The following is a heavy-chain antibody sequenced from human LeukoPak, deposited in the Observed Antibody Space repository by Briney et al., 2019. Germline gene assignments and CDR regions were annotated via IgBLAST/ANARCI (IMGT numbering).Heavy chain of an antibody. J-gene: IGHJ5*02. CDR1: GFTVSSNY. CDR3: ARVGCSSTSCYRSWFDP. V-gene: IGHV3-53*01. D-gene: IGHD2-2*01. CDR2: IYSGGST. Sequence: QPGGSLRLSCAAPGFTVSSNYMSWVRQAPGKGLEWVSVIYSGGSTYYADSVKGRFTISRDNSKNTLYLQMNSLRAEDTAVYYCARVGCSSTSCYRSWFDPWGQGTLVTVSS.